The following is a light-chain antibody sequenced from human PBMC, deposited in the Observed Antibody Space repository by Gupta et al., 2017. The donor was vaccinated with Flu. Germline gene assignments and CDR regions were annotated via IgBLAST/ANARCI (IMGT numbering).Light chain of an antibody. CDR2: DSN. CDR1: QSVATF. J-gene: IGKJ4*01. V-gene: IGKV3-11*01. CDR3: QQRANWRLI. Sequence: VLTQSPPTLSLSPGDSATLSCRASQSVATFLAWYQQRHGQSPRLLIYDSNKRATGIPGRFSGSGSGTDFTLTISNLEPEDFAVYYCQQRANWRLIFGGGTTIEIK.